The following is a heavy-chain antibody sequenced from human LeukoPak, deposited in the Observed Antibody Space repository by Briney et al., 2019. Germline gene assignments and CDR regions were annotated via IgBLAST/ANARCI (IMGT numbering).Heavy chain of an antibody. CDR3: ARAPLFSGSYGYYYYYYMDV. CDR2: IIPIFGTA. Sequence: GASVEVSCKASGGTFSSYAISWVRQAPGQGLEWMGGIIPIFGTANYAQKFQGRVTIITDESTSTAYMELSSLRSEDTAVYYCARAPLFSGSYGYYYYYYMDVWGKGTTVTVSS. CDR1: GGTFSSYA. J-gene: IGHJ6*03. V-gene: IGHV1-69*05. D-gene: IGHD1-26*01.